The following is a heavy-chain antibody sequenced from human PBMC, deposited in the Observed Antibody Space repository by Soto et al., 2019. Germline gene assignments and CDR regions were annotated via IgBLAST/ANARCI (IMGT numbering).Heavy chain of an antibody. CDR1: GGSISSFSYY. J-gene: IGHJ4*02. CDR2: IYYSGST. CDR3: ARHGEEISFGGVIVLFDY. Sequence: SETPALTFTVSGGSISSFSYYWGWIRQPPGKGLEWIGSIYYSGSTYYNPSLKSRVTISVDTSKNQFSLKLSSVTASDTAVYYCARHGEEISFGGVIVLFDYWGQGTQVTVSS. D-gene: IGHD3-16*02. V-gene: IGHV4-39*01.